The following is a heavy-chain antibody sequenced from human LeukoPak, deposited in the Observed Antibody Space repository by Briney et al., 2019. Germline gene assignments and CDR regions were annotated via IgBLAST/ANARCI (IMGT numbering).Heavy chain of an antibody. CDR3: AKGYCSSTSCYTPHYYYYGMDV. CDR1: GFTFDDYA. V-gene: IGHV3-9*01. CDR2: ISWNSGSI. Sequence: GGSLRLSCAASGFTFDDYAMHWVRQAPGKGLEWVSGISWNSGSIGYADSVKGRFTIPRDNAKNSLYLQMNSLRAEDTALYYCAKGYCSSTSCYTPHYYYYGMDVWGQGTTVTVSS. D-gene: IGHD2-2*02. J-gene: IGHJ6*02.